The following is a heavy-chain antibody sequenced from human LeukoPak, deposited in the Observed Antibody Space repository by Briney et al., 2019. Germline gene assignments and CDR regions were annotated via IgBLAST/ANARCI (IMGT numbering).Heavy chain of an antibody. V-gene: IGHV3-30*02. CDR2: IRYDGSNK. J-gene: IGHJ4*02. D-gene: IGHD6-13*01. Sequence: GGSLRLSCAASGFTFSSYGMHWVRQAPGKGLEWVAFIRYDGSNKYYADSVKGRFTISRDNSKNTLYLQMNSLRAEDTAVYYCAKDKEQQLVVLDYWGQGTLVTVSS. CDR3: AKDKEQQLVVLDY. CDR1: GFTFSSYG.